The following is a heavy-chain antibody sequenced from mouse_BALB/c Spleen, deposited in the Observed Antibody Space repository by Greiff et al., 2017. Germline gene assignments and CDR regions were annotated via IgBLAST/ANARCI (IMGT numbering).Heavy chain of an antibody. J-gene: IGHJ4*01. CDR2: IDPANGNT. Sequence: EVQLQQSGAELVKPGASVKLSCTASGFNIKDTYMHWVKQRPEQGLEWIGRIDPANGNTKYDPKFQGKATITADTSSNTAYLQLSSLTSEDTAVYYCARGTARATRAMDYWGQGTSVTVSS. CDR3: ARGTARATRAMDY. V-gene: IGHV14-3*02. CDR1: GFNIKDTY. D-gene: IGHD3-2*01.